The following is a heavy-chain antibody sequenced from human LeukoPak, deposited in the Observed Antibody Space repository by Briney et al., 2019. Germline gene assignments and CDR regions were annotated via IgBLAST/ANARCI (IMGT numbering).Heavy chain of an antibody. Sequence: SETLSLTCTVSGGSISSYYWGWIRQPPGKGLEWIGYIYYSGSTNYNPSLKSRVTISVDTSKNQFSLKLSSVTAADTAVYYCARHRDVIEWLAPFDYWGQGTLVTVSS. CDR2: IYYSGST. CDR3: ARHRDVIEWLAPFDY. CDR1: GGSISSYY. J-gene: IGHJ4*02. D-gene: IGHD6-19*01. V-gene: IGHV4-59*08.